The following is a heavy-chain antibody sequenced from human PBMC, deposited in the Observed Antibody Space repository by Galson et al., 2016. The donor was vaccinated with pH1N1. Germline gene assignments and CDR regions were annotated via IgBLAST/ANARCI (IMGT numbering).Heavy chain of an antibody. Sequence: TLSLTCTVSGGSISGGYYWSWIRQHPGKGLEWIGYIYYNGNIYYSPSLKSRITISIDTSKNQFSLKLSSVTAADTAVYYCARVDTKAVTTSWYFDLWGRGTLVTVSS. CDR2: IYYNGNI. D-gene: IGHD4-17*01. J-gene: IGHJ2*01. CDR3: ARVDTKAVTTSWYFDL. V-gene: IGHV4-31*03. CDR1: GGSISGGYY.